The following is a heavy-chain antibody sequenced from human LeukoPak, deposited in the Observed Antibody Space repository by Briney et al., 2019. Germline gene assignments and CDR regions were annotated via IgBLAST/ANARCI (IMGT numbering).Heavy chain of an antibody. V-gene: IGHV3-33*01. CDR1: GFILSTHG. D-gene: IGHD4-17*01. Sequence: PGGSLRLSCAASGFILSTHGMHWVRQAPGKGLEWVAGMWYDGSREDYADSVKGRFTISRDNSQNTLYLQMNSLRAEDTAVYYCARDYADYVGYFFFDYWGQGTLVTVSS. J-gene: IGHJ4*02. CDR2: MWYDGSRE. CDR3: ARDYADYVGYFFFDY.